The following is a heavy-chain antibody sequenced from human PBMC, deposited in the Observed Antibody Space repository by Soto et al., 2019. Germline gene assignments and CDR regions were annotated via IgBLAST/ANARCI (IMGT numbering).Heavy chain of an antibody. CDR2: IYWDDDK. CDR1: GFSLSTSGVG. J-gene: IGHJ4*02. CDR3: AHCITLVRAVIITPSHY. D-gene: IGHD3-10*01. Sequence: QITLKESGPTLVKPTQTLTLTSTFSGFSLSTSGVGVGWIRQPPGKALEWLALIYWDDDKRYSPSLKSRLTITNDTSKNQLVLTRNNMHSLDTPTYSCAHCITLVRAVIITPSHYGGQETLATVSS. V-gene: IGHV2-5*02.